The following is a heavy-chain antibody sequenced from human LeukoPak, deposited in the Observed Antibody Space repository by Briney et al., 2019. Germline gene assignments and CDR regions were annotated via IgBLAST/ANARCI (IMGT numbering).Heavy chain of an antibody. CDR2: LDPNRGGT. J-gene: IGHJ4*02. CDR3: SRGAAGDF. D-gene: IGHD2-15*01. Sequence: ASVTVSCKVSGSSFTDQSLHWVRQAPAQGLQWMGWLDPNRGGTDFSPEFQGRVTMLADKSTNTAYMVLSLLTSDDTAIYYCSRGAAGDFWGRGTLVTVSS. CDR1: GSSFTDQS. V-gene: IGHV1-2*02.